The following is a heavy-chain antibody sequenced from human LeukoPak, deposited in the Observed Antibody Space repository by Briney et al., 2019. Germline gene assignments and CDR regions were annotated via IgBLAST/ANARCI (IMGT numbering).Heavy chain of an antibody. D-gene: IGHD3-10*01. J-gene: IGHJ4*02. V-gene: IGHV2-5*02. CDR2: IYWDDDK. Sequence: SGPTLVNPTQTLTLTCTFSGFSLSTSGVGVGWIRQPPGKALEWLALIYWDDDKRYSPSLKSRLTITKDTSKNQVVLTMTNMDPVDTATYCCAHYLWFGEFPHSFDYWGQGTLVTVSS. CDR3: AHYLWFGEFPHSFDY. CDR1: GFSLSTSGVG.